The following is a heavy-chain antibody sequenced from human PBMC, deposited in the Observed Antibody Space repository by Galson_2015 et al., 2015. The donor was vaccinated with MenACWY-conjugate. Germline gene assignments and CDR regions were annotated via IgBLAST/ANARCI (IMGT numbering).Heavy chain of an antibody. CDR3: AKDSSAGGAFDY. D-gene: IGHD6-13*01. CDR1: GFTFSSYG. Sequence: SLRLSCAASGFTFSSYGMHWVRQAPGKGLEWVAFIRYDGSNKYYADSVKGRFTTSRDNSKNTLYLQMNSRRAEDTAVYYCAKDSSAGGAFDYRAQGTLVTASP. CDR2: IRYDGSNK. V-gene: IGHV3-30*02. J-gene: IGHJ4*02.